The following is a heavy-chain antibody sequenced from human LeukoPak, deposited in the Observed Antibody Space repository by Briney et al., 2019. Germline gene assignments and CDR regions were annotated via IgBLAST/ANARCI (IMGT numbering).Heavy chain of an antibody. CDR2: ISVTGDT. Sequence: GGSLRLSCAASGFTFSSYVMNWVRQAPGKGLEWVSAISVTGDTYYTESVKGRFTISRDNSKNTLYLQMNSLRVEDTAVFYCAKGSVIAVAGDYWGQGTLVTVSS. V-gene: IGHV3-23*01. CDR1: GFTFSSYV. J-gene: IGHJ4*02. CDR3: AKGSVIAVAGDY. D-gene: IGHD6-19*01.